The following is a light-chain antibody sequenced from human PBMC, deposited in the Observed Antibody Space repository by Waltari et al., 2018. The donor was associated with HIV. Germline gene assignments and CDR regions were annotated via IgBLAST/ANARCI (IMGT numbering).Light chain of an antibody. CDR3: AAWDDRLNGVV. J-gene: IGLJ2*01. CDR2: SKN. CDR1: GSNIGGNP. Sequence: QSVLTQPPSASGTPGQRATVSCSGRGSNIGGNPVNWYQQLPGTTPKLLIHSKNQRPSGVPDRFSGSKSGTSASLAISGLQSEDEADYYCAAWDDRLNGVVFGGGTKLTVL. V-gene: IGLV1-44*01.